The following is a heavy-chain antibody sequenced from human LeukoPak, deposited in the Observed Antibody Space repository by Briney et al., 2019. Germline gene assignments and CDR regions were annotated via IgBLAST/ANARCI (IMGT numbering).Heavy chain of an antibody. V-gene: IGHV3-7*05. J-gene: IGHJ4*02. CDR1: GFTFGSYW. Sequence: PGGSLRLSCAASGFTFGSYWMRWVRQAPGKGLEGVANIKEDGGEKYYVDSVKGRFTISRDNAKNSLYLQMNSLRAEDTAVYYCATQFWWAAVGDTVLDDWGQGTLVTASS. CDR2: IKEDGGEK. CDR3: ATQFWWAAVGDTVLDD. D-gene: IGHD6-19*01.